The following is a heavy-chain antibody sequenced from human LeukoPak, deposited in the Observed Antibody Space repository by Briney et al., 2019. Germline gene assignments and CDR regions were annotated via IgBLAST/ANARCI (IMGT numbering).Heavy chain of an antibody. Sequence: SVKVSCKVSGGTFSSYAISWVRQAPGQGLEWMGRIIPIFGIANYAQKFQGRVTITADKSTSTAYMELSSLRSEDTAVYYCARQDSSGYYYDYWGQGTLVTVSS. CDR2: IIPIFGIA. J-gene: IGHJ4*02. V-gene: IGHV1-69*04. CDR1: GGTFSSYA. D-gene: IGHD3-22*01. CDR3: ARQDSSGYYYDY.